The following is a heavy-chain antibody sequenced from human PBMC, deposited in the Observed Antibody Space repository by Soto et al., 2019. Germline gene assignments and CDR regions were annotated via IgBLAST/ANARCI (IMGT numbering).Heavy chain of an antibody. V-gene: IGHV3-53*01. CDR1: WFSVSSND. CDR3: ARVMIYGPNHFDD. D-gene: IGHD3-16*01. J-gene: IGHJ4*02. CDR2: IYSGGAR. Sequence: PXGFLRVSRADCWFSVSSNDIGWVRQAPGKGLEWVATIYSGGARHYADSVQGRFTISRDISKNMVYLQMNSLRAEDTAMYYCARVMIYGPNHFDDWAQGTLVTVSS.